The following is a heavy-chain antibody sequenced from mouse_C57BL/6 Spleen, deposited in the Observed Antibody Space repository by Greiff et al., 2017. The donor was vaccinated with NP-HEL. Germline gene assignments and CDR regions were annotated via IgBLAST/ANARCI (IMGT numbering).Heavy chain of an antibody. CDR3: AHYDGTSWFAY. CDR2: INPNNGGN. V-gene: IGHV1-22*01. J-gene: IGHJ3*01. Sequence: VQLQQSGPELVKPGASVKMSCKASGYTFTDYNMHWVKQSHGKSLEWIGYINPNNGGNSSNQKFKGQATLSVNKSSSTAYMELRSLTSEDSAVYYCAHYDGTSWFAYWGQGTLVTVSA. D-gene: IGHD1-2*01. CDR1: GYTFTDYN.